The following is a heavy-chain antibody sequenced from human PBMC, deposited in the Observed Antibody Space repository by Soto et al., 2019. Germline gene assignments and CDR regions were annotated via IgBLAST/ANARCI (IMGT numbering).Heavy chain of an antibody. CDR1: GYTFTNYG. J-gene: IGHJ2*01. V-gene: IGHV1-3*01. CDR3: ARSGYSSGWYHWYFDF. Sequence: GASVKVSCKASGYTFTNYGIHWVRQAPGQRLEWMGWINAGNGNTKYSQNFQGRVTITRDTSANTAYMELSSLRSEDTAVFYCARSGYSSGWYHWYFDFWGRGTLVTVSA. D-gene: IGHD6-19*01. CDR2: INAGNGNT.